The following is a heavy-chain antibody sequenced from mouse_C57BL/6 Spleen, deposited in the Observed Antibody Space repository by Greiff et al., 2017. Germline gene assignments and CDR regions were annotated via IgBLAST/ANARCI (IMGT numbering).Heavy chain of an antibody. CDR1: GYAFSSYW. Sequence: QVQLKESGAELVKPGASVKISCKASGYAFSSYWMNWVKQRPGKGLEWIGQIYPGDGDTNYNGKFKGKATLTADKSSSTAYMQLSSLTSEDSAVYFCARGEVLRSFDDWGQGTTLTVSS. CDR3: ARGEVLRSFDD. D-gene: IGHD1-1*01. J-gene: IGHJ2*01. CDR2: IYPGDGDT. V-gene: IGHV1-80*01.